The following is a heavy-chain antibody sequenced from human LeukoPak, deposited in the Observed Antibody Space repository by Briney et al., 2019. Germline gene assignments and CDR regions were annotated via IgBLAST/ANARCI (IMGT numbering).Heavy chain of an antibody. CDR2: ISSSSNYI. J-gene: IGHJ4*02. Sequence: GGSLRLSCAASGFTFSAYNMNWVRQAPGKGLEWVSCISSSSNYIYYADSVKGRFTISRDNAKNSLFLQMNSLRAEDTAVYYCAIDEGVSFDYWGQGILVTVSS. CDR3: AIDEGVSFDY. V-gene: IGHV3-21*01. CDR1: GFTFSAYN.